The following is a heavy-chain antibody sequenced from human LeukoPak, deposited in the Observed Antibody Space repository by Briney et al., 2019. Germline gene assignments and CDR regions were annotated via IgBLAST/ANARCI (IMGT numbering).Heavy chain of an antibody. J-gene: IGHJ6*02. CDR2: IYYTGRT. CDR3: ARDKLGFTMVRGVIGYYYYGMDV. CDR1: GDSATSDIYF. Sequence: PSETLSLTCNVSGDSATSDIYFWGWLRQPPGKGLEWIGAIYYTGRTYYNPSLGSRVSISVDTSKNQFSLKLSSVTAADTAVYYCARDKLGFTMVRGVIGYYYYGMDVWGQGTTVTVSS. D-gene: IGHD3-10*01. V-gene: IGHV4-39*07.